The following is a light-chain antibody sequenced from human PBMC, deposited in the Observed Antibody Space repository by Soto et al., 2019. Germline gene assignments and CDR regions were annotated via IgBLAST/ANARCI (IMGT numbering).Light chain of an antibody. CDR1: QNVNSN. CDR3: QQHNNWPRT. V-gene: IGKV3-15*01. CDR2: DAS. J-gene: IGKJ1*01. Sequence: IVLTQSPATLSVSPGEGATLSCRASQNVNSNLVWYQQKPGEAPRLLIYDASTRATAIPARFSGSGSGTEFTLTISSLQSEDFAVYYCQQHNNWPRTFGHGTKVDIK.